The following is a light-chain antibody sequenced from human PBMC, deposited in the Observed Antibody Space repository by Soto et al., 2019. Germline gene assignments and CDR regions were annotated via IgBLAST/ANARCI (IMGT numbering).Light chain of an antibody. CDR3: TSYTSTSTLV. J-gene: IGLJ2*01. Sequence: QSALTQPASVSGSPGQSITISCTGTSNDIGANDYVSWYQHHPGQAPKILIYEAANRPSRVSHRFSGSKSGNTASLTISGLQAEDEADYFCTSYTSTSTLVFGGGTKLTVL. V-gene: IGLV2-14*01. CDR1: SNDIGANDY. CDR2: EAA.